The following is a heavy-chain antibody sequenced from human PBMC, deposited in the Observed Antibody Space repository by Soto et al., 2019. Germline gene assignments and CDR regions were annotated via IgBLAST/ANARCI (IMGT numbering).Heavy chain of an antibody. V-gene: IGHV1-69*04. CDR3: ARDRGPSSGYYPYWFDP. J-gene: IGHJ5*02. CDR2: IIPILGIA. CDR1: GGTFSSYT. Sequence: ASVKVSCKASGGTFSSYTISWVRQAPGQGLEWMGRIIPILGIANYAQKFQGRVTITADKSTSTAYMELSSLRSEDTAVYYCARDRGPSSGYYPYWFDPWGQGTLVTVPQ. D-gene: IGHD3-22*01.